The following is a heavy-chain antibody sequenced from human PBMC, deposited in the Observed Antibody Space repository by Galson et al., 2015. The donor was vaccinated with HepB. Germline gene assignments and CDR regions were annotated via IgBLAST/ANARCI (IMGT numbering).Heavy chain of an antibody. V-gene: IGHV3-21*01. CDR3: ARDKEDLWAAISAFDI. J-gene: IGHJ3*02. CDR1: GFTFSSYS. Sequence: SLRLSCAASGFTFSSYSMNWVRQAPGKGLEWVSSISSSSSYIYYADSVKGRFTISRDNAKNSLYLQMNSLRAEDAAVYYCARDKEDLWAAISAFDIWGQGTMVTVSS. D-gene: IGHD2-2*01. CDR2: ISSSSSYI.